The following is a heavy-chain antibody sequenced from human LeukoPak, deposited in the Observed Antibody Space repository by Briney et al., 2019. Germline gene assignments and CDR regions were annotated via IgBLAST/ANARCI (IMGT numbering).Heavy chain of an antibody. CDR1: GYTFTSYY. J-gene: IGHJ4*02. Sequence: GASVKVSRKASGYTFTSYYMHWVRQAPGQGLEWMGIINPSGGSTSYAQKFRGRATMTRDTPTSTVSMELSSLRSGATPVYYCPRDGLLVAAAGRGFDDWGQGTLVSVSS. CDR3: PRDGLLVAAAGRGFDD. CDR2: INPSGGST. V-gene: IGHV1-46*01. D-gene: IGHD6-13*01.